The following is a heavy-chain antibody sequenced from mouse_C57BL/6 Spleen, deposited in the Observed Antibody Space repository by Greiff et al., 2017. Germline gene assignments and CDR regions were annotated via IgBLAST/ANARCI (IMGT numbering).Heavy chain of an antibody. CDR3: ARGDYYGSTYAAMDY. V-gene: IGHV1-72*01. D-gene: IGHD1-1*01. CDR1: GYTFTSYW. Sequence: QVQLQQPGAELVKPGASVKLSCKASGYTFTSYWMHWVKQRPGRGLEWIGRIDPNSGGTKYNEKFKSKATLTVDKPTSTAYMQISSLTSEDSAVYYCARGDYYGSTYAAMDYWGQGTSVTVAS. J-gene: IGHJ4*01. CDR2: IDPNSGGT.